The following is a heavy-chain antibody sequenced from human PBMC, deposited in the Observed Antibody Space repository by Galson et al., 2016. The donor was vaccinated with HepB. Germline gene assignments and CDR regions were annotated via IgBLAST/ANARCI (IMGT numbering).Heavy chain of an antibody. CDR2: IIPIFDTA. J-gene: IGHJ3*02. CDR1: GGTFSSYA. CDR3: ASWGGGDGAHDAFDI. D-gene: IGHD2-21*02. V-gene: IGHV1-69*13. Sequence: SVKVSCKASGGTFSSYAITWVRQAPGQGLEWMGGIIPIFDTAKYAQRFQGRITITADESTSTAYMELSSLRSEDTAVYYCASWGGGDGAHDAFDIWGQGTMVTVSS.